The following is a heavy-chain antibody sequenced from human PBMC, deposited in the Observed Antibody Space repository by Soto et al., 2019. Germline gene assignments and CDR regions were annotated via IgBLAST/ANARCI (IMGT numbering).Heavy chain of an antibody. CDR3: ARGAAREHYYNYYGIDV. CDR1: GGSVISGDYY. V-gene: IGHV4-30-4*01. CDR2: MYYSGST. J-gene: IGHJ6*02. D-gene: IGHD6-6*01. Sequence: QVQLQESGPGLVKPSQTLSLTCTVSGGSVISGDYYWSWIRLPPGKGLEWIGCMYYSGSTSYSPSLKSRVTISVDRSKNQFSLKVNSVTAADTAVYYCARGAAREHYYNYYGIDVWGQGTTVTVSS.